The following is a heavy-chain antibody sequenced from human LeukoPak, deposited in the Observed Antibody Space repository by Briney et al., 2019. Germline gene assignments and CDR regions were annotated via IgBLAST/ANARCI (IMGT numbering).Heavy chain of an antibody. CDR3: ARGLDCSSTSCYPYYYYYMDV. CDR2: ISSDGTIK. J-gene: IGHJ6*03. Sequence: PGRSLRLSCAASGFTFSSYGIHWVRQAPGKGLEWVAVISSDGTIKYYADSVKGRFTSSRDNSKNTLYLQMNSLRVEHTAVYYCARGLDCSSTSCYPYYYYYMDVWGKGTTVTVSS. D-gene: IGHD2-2*01. CDR1: GFTFSSYG. V-gene: IGHV3-30*03.